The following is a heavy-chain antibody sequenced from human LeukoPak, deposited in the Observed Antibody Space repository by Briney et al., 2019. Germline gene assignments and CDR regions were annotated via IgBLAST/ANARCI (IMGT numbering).Heavy chain of an antibody. J-gene: IGHJ6*02. CDR3: ARLTGGNGLDV. V-gene: IGHV3-33*01. Sequence: GGSLRLSCAASGFTFSNYGMHWVRQAPGKGLEWVALIWDDGNKKYHADTVKGRFTISRDNSKNTLYLQMNSLRAEDTAVYYCARLTGGNGLDVWGQGTTVTVS. D-gene: IGHD2-8*02. CDR2: IWDDGNKK. CDR1: GFTFSNYG.